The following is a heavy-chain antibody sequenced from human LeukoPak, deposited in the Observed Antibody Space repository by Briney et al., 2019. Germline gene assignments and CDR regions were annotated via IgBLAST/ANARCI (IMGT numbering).Heavy chain of an antibody. D-gene: IGHD5-12*01. CDR2: INPNSGGT. CDR3: ARERDIVASYYFDY. CDR1: GYTFNGYY. J-gene: IGHJ4*02. Sequence: ASVKVSCKASGYTFNGYYMHWVRQAPGQGLEWMGWINPNSGGTNYAQKFQGWVTMTRDTSIGTAYMELSRLRSDDTAVYYCARERDIVASYYFDYWGQGTLVTVSS. V-gene: IGHV1-2*04.